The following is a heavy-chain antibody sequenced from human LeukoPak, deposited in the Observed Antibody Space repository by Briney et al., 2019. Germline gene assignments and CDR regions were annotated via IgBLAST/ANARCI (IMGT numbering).Heavy chain of an antibody. CDR3: ASGKPGPYYYYLDV. CDR2: ISSPGSSI. CDR1: GFTFSDYY. V-gene: IGHV3-11*04. Sequence: GGSLRLPCAASGFTFSDYYMTWMRQAPGKGLEWVSHISSPGSSILYADSVKGRFTISRDNAKNSLYLQMHSLRVEDTAIYYCASGKPGPYYYYLDVWGKGTKLTVSS. D-gene: IGHD3-10*01. J-gene: IGHJ6*03.